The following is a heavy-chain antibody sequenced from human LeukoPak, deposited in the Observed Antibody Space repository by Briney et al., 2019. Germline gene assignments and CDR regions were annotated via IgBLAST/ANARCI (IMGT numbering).Heavy chain of an antibody. CDR3: ARQDGYALYYFDY. Sequence: PGESLQISCKGSGYSFTGYWIGWVRQMPGKGLEWIGIIYPGDSDTRYSPSFQGQVTISVDKSISTAYLQWSSLKASDTAIYFCARQDGYALYYFDYWGQGTLVTVSS. J-gene: IGHJ4*02. V-gene: IGHV5-51*01. CDR1: GYSFTGYW. CDR2: IYPGDSDT. D-gene: IGHD2-2*01.